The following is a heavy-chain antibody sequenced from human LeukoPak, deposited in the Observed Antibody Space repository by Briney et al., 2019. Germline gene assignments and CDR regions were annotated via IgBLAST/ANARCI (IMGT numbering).Heavy chain of an antibody. Sequence: GGSLRLSCAASGFTFSSYAMSWVRRAPGKGLEWVSGMSDSGDSTSYPDSVKGRFTISRDNSKNTLYLQMNSLRAEDTAVYYCAKADYSDFSGYWKYWGRGTLVTVSS. CDR1: GFTFSSYA. CDR2: MSDSGDST. J-gene: IGHJ4*02. V-gene: IGHV3-23*01. D-gene: IGHD3-22*01. CDR3: AKADYSDFSGYWKY.